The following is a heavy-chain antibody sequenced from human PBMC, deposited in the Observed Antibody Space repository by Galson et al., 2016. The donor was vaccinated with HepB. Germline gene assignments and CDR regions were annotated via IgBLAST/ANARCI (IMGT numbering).Heavy chain of an antibody. V-gene: IGHV3-23*01. J-gene: IGHJ6*02. CDR3: AKDRGIGYSYGYSSEYSGMDV. Sequence: SLRLSCAASGFTFNNYAMNWVRQAPGKGLEWVSAISGSGGYTYYAGSVKGRFTISRVNSKNTLYLQMDRLRVEDTAVYYCAKDRGIGYSYGYSSEYSGMDVWGPGTTVTVSS. CDR2: ISGSGGYT. CDR1: GFTFNNYA. D-gene: IGHD5-18*01.